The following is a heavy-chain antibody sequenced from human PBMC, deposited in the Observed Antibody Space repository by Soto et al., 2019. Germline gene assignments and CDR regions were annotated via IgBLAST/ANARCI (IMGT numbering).Heavy chain of an antibody. CDR1: GGTFSSYA. CDR3: ARASPDIVVVPAARGDALDI. CDR2: IIPIFGTA. V-gene: IGHV1-69*13. Sequence: SVKVSCKASGGTFSSYAISWVRQAPGQGLEWMGGIIPIFGTANYAQKSQGRVTITADESTSTAYMELSSLRSEDTAVYYCARASPDIVVVPAARGDALDIWGQGTMVTVSS. J-gene: IGHJ3*02. D-gene: IGHD2-2*01.